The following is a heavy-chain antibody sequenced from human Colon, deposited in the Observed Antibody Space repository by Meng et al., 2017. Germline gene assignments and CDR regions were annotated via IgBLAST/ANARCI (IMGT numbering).Heavy chain of an antibody. J-gene: IGHJ5*02. D-gene: IGHD2-15*01. CDR3: ARVQRFCTGGICSNWFDP. CDR1: CGSMSGYS. CDR2: IYSSGRT. V-gene: IGHV4-4*07. Sequence: VQLRGSGPGLVKPSETLSLTCTVVCGSMSGYSWNCLQQPAGKGLEWIGHIYSSGRTNYNPSLKSRVTISVDSSKNQFSLNLTSVTAADTAVYFCARVQRFCTGGICSNWFDPWGQGTLVTVSS.